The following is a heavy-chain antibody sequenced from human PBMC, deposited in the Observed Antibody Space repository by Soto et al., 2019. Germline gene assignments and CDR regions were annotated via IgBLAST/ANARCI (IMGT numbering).Heavy chain of an antibody. D-gene: IGHD2-2*02. CDR2: IYPGDSDT. J-gene: IGHJ5*02. V-gene: IGHV5-51*03. CDR3: ARGYCSSTSCYRIRFDP. CDR1: GYSFTSYW. Sequence: EVQLVQSGAEVKKPGESLKISCKGSGYSFTSYWIGWVRQMPGRGLEWMGIIYPGDSDTRYSPSFQGQVTISADRSISTAYLQWSTLNASDTAMYYCARGYCSSTSCYRIRFDPWGQGTLVTVSS.